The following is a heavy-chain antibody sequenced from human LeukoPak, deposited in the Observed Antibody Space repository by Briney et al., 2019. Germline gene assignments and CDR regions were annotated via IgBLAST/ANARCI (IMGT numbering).Heavy chain of an antibody. Sequence: GGSLRLSCAASGFTVSSNYMSWVRQAPGKGLEWVSAISGSGGGTYYADSVKGRFTISRDNSKNTLYLQMNSLRAEDTAVYYCATSLPLYDYVWGTRPATLYAAFDIWGQGTMVTVSS. CDR3: ATSLPLYDYVWGTRPATLYAAFDI. CDR2: ISGSGGGT. CDR1: GFTVSSNY. J-gene: IGHJ3*02. V-gene: IGHV3-23*01. D-gene: IGHD3-16*01.